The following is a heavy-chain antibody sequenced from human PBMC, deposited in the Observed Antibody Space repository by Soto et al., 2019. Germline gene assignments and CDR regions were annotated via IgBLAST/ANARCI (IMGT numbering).Heavy chain of an antibody. CDR1: GGTFSSYT. Sequence: QVQLVQSGAEVKKPGSSVKVSCRASGGTFSSYTITWVRQAPGQGLEWMGRIIPILGIANYAQKFQGRVTINADKSTSTAYMELSSLRCEDTAVYYCARGYSSSWDWHPIDYWGQGTLITVSS. J-gene: IGHJ4*02. CDR2: IIPILGIA. CDR3: ARGYSSSWDWHPIDY. D-gene: IGHD6-13*01. V-gene: IGHV1-69*02.